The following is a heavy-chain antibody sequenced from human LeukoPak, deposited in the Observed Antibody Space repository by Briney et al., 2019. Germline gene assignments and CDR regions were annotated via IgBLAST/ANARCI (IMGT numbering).Heavy chain of an antibody. Sequence: PSETLSLTCSVSGYSIRSGYFWGWVRQPPGKGLEWIGLIYHTGNTYDNPSLKGRLTMSVDTSKNQFSLRLTSATTSDTAFYYCARSPADCSGGHCSPRGNSFDSWGQGTLVTISS. CDR1: GYSIRSGYF. CDR2: IYHTGNT. V-gene: IGHV4-38-2*02. CDR3: ARSPADCSGGHCSPRGNSFDS. J-gene: IGHJ5*01. D-gene: IGHD2-15*01.